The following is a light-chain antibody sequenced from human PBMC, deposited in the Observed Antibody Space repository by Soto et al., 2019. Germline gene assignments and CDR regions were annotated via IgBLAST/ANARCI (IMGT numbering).Light chain of an antibody. CDR2: EVS. Sequence: QSVLTQPPSASGSPEQSVTISCTGTSSDVGGYNSVSWYQQHPGRAPKLLIYEVSKRPSGVPDRCSGSKSGNTASLTVSGLQTEDEADYYCRSCTDSNNLVVGAGTKLTVL. CDR1: SSDVGGYNS. J-gene: IGLJ3*02. V-gene: IGLV2-8*01. CDR3: RSCTDSNNLV.